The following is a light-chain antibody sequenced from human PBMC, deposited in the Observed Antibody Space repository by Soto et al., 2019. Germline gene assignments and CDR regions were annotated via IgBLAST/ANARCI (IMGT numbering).Light chain of an antibody. CDR1: QTVHSGY. Sequence: EIVLTQSPGTLSLSPGERATLSCRASQTVHSGYVAWYQQKHGQAPRLLIYSASTRATGIPDRFSGSGSGTDFTLTISRLEPEDFAVYYCQQYGSSGTFGQGTKVDIK. J-gene: IGKJ1*01. CDR3: QQYGSSGT. CDR2: SAS. V-gene: IGKV3-20*01.